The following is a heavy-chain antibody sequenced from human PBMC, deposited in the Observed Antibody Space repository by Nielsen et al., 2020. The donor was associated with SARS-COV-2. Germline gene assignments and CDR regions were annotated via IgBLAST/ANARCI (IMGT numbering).Heavy chain of an antibody. CDR2: IWYDGSNK. Sequence: GESLKISCAASGFTFSSYGMHWVRQAPGKGLEWVAVIWYDGSNKYYADSVKGRFTISRDNSKNTLYLQMNSLRAEDTAVYYCAKRDYGDDFDYWGQGTLVTVSS. CDR3: AKRDYGDDFDY. D-gene: IGHD4-17*01. V-gene: IGHV3-33*06. CDR1: GFTFSSYG. J-gene: IGHJ4*02.